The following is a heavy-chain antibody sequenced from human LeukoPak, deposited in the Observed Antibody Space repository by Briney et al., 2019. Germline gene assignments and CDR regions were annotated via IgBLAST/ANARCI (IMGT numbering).Heavy chain of an antibody. J-gene: IGHJ4*02. CDR3: ARHGHRLEYRSPGVDS. CDR1: GGSISSSSYY. D-gene: IGHD6-6*01. Sequence: SETLSLTRTVSGGSISSSSYYWGWIRQPPGKGLEWIGSVFNDGMTYYNPSLTGRVAISLNTSKNQFSLIVTSVTAADTALYYCARHGHRLEYRSPGVDSWGQGTLVTVSS. V-gene: IGHV4-39*01. CDR2: VFNDGMT.